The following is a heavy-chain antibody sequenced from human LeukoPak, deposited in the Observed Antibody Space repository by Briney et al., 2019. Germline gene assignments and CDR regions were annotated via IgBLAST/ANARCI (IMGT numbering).Heavy chain of an antibody. D-gene: IGHD3-16*02. Sequence: GGSLRLSCAASGFTFSSYAMSWVRQAPGKGLEWVSAISGSGGSTYYADSVKGRFTISRDNSKNTLYLQMNSLRAEDTAVYYCAKGMGDYVWGSYRGIGYYGMDVWGQGTTVTVSS. CDR2: ISGSGGST. J-gene: IGHJ6*02. CDR1: GFTFSSYA. V-gene: IGHV3-23*01. CDR3: AKGMGDYVWGSYRGIGYYGMDV.